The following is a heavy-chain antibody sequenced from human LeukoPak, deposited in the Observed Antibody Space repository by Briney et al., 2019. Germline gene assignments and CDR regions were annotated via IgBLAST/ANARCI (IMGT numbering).Heavy chain of an antibody. D-gene: IGHD3-9*01. CDR2: INHSGST. CDR3: ARQNDILTGYYSHFDY. J-gene: IGHJ4*02. CDR1: GGSFSGYY. Sequence: PSETLSLTCAVYGGSFSGYYWSWIRQPPGKGLEWFGEINHSGSTNYNPSLKSRVTISVDTSKNQFSLKLSSVTAADTAVYYCARQNDILTGYYSHFDYWGQGTLVTVSS. V-gene: IGHV4-34*01.